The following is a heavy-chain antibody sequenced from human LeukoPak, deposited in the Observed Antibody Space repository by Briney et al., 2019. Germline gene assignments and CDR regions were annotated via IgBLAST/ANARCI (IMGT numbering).Heavy chain of an antibody. V-gene: IGHV3-23*01. D-gene: IGHD3-10*01. CDR1: GFTFSSYA. CDR2: ISGSGGST. J-gene: IGHJ4*02. CDR3: AKDLYYYGSGSYTTPNFDY. Sequence: PGGSLRLSCAASGFTFSSYAMSWVRQAPGKGLEWVSAISGSGGSTYYADSVKGRFPISRDNSKNTLYLQMNSLRAEDTAVYYCAKDLYYYGSGSYTTPNFDYWGQGTLVTVSS.